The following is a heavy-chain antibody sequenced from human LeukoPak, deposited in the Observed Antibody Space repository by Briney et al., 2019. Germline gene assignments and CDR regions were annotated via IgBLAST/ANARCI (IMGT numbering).Heavy chain of an antibody. J-gene: IGHJ6*02. CDR1: GFIFSNYV. D-gene: IGHD3-16*01. CDR2: ISGPGGTT. CDR3: ARGVATFGYYYGMDV. V-gene: IGHV3-23*01. Sequence: GGSLRLSCVASGFIFSNYVMTWVRQAPGKGLEWVSVISGPGGTTFYADSVKGRFTVSRDNAKNSLYLQMNSLRAEDTALYHCARGVATFGYYYGMDVWGQGTTVTVSS.